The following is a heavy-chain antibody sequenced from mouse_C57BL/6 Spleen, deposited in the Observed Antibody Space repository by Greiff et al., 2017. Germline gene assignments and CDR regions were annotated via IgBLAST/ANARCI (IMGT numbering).Heavy chain of an antibody. CDR3: ARREGPGYFDY. D-gene: IGHD3-3*01. CDR2: INPNNGGT. CDR1: GYTFTDYN. V-gene: IGHV1-18*01. Sequence: EVQLQESGPELVKPGASVKIPCKASGYTFTDYNMDWVKQSHGKSLEWIGDINPNNGGTIYNQKFKGKATLTVDKSSSTAYMELRSLTSEDTAVYYCARREGPGYFDYWGQGTTLTVAS. J-gene: IGHJ2*01.